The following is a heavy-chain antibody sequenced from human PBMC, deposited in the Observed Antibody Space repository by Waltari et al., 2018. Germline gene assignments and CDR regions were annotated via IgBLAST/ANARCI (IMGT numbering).Heavy chain of an antibody. CDR2: CDPEDGET. CDR1: GYTITELS. CDR3: ARTYYDFWSGYYNNWFDP. J-gene: IGHJ5*02. D-gene: IGHD3-3*01. Sequence: QVQLVQSGAEVKKPGASVKVSCKVSGYTITELSMHWVRQAPGRGLEWMGGCDPEDGETIYAQKFQGRVTMTEDTSTDTAYMELSSLRSEDTAVYYCARTYYDFWSGYYNNWFDPWGQGTLVTVSS. V-gene: IGHV1-24*01.